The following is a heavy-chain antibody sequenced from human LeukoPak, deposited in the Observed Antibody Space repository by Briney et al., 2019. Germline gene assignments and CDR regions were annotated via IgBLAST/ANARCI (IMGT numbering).Heavy chain of an antibody. CDR2: IFHTGST. J-gene: IGHJ4*02. Sequence: PSETLSLTCTVSGDSISSNYWWTWVRQPPGKGLEWVGEIFHTGSTNYNPSLKSRVTISVDKSTTLFSLNLTSVTAADTAVYYCARGSSSWGQGTLVTVSS. D-gene: IGHD6-13*01. V-gene: IGHV4-4*02. CDR1: GDSISSNYW. CDR3: ARGSSS.